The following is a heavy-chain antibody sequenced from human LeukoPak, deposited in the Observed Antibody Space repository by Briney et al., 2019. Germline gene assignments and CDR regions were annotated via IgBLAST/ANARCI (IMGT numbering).Heavy chain of an antibody. D-gene: IGHD2/OR15-2a*01. CDR1: GFIFSSHA. V-gene: IGHV3-30*02. J-gene: IGHJ4*02. CDR2: ISYDGSTK. CDR3: VRNNNNDY. Sequence: GGSLRLSCAASGFIFSSHAMHWVRQAPGKGLEWVAFISYDGSTKTHADSVKGRFTTSRDISLHLQMNSLRPEDTAVYYCVRNNNNDYWGQGTLVTVSS.